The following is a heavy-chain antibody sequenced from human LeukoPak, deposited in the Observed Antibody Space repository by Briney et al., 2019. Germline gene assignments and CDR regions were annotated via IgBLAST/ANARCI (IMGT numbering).Heavy chain of an antibody. V-gene: IGHV3-21*01. CDR3: ARERDTAMAPGHFDY. J-gene: IGHJ4*02. D-gene: IGHD5-18*01. CDR2: ISSSSSYI. Sequence: PGGSLRLSCAASGFTFSSYSMNWVRQAPGKGLEWVSSISSSSSYIYYADSVKGRFTIYRDNAKNSLYLQMNSLRAEDTAVYYCARERDTAMAPGHFDYWGQGTLVTVSS. CDR1: GFTFSSYS.